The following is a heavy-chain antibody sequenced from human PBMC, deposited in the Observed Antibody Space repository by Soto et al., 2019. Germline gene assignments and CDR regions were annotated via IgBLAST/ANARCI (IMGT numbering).Heavy chain of an antibody. D-gene: IGHD2-2*01. CDR1: GYIFTSYG. CDR2: ISVYNGNT. Sequence: QIHLVQSEIEVKKPGASVKVSCKATGYIFTSYGISWVRQAPGQGLEYMGWISVYNGNTNYAQKFQGRVTMTTDTSTSTAYMELRSLRSDDTAVYYCARGGAAMFDSWGQGTLVTVSS. V-gene: IGHV1-18*01. CDR3: ARGGAAMFDS. J-gene: IGHJ4*02.